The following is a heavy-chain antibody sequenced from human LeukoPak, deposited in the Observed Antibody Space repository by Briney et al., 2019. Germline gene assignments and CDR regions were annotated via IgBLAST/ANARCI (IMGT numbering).Heavy chain of an antibody. J-gene: IGHJ5*02. CDR3: ARGLYGDYVSTYNWFDP. CDR1: GYSFTSYW. D-gene: IGHD4-17*01. V-gene: IGHV5-51*01. CDR2: IHPGDSDT. Sequence: GESLKISCKGSGYSFTSYWIGWVRQMPGKGLEWMGIIHPGDSDTRYSPSFQGQVTISADKSISTAYLQWSSLKASDTAMYYCARGLYGDYVSTYNWFDPWGQGTLVTVSS.